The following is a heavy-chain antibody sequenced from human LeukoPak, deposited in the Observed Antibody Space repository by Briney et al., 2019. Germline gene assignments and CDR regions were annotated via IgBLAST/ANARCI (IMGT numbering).Heavy chain of an antibody. D-gene: IGHD2-2*01. CDR1: GYTFTGYY. V-gene: IGHV1-2*02. CDR2: INPNSGGT. J-gene: IGHJ4*02. CDR3: ARDRIVVVPAAISLSDY. Sequence: ASVKVSCKASGYTFTGYYMHWVRQDPGQGLEWMGWINPNSGGTNYAQKFQGRVTMTRDTSISTAYMELSRLRSDDTAVYYCARDRIVVVPAAISLSDYWGQGTLVTVTS.